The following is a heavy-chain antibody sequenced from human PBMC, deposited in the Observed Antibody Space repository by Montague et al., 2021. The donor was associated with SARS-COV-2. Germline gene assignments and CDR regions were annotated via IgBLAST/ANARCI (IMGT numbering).Heavy chain of an antibody. CDR1: GFTVSSNY. CDR2: IYSGGST. D-gene: IGHD4-23*01. Sequence: SLKLSCAASGFTVSSNYMSWVRQAPGKGLEWVSVIYSGGSTYYADSVKGRFTISRDSSKNTLYLQMNSLRAEDTAVYYCARDAGGNFPTSFDYWGQGTLVTVSS. J-gene: IGHJ4*02. CDR3: ARDAGGNFPTSFDY. V-gene: IGHV3-53*01.